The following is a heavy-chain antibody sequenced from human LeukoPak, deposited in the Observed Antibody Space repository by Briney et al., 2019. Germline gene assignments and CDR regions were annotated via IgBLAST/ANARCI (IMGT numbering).Heavy chain of an antibody. V-gene: IGHV4-34*01. CDR2: INHSGST. Sequence: SETLSLTCAVYGGSFSGYYWSWIRQPPGKGLEWIGEINHSGSTNYNPSLKSRVTISVDTSKNQFSLKLSSVTAADTAVYYCARGQLRYLDWLQKGNWFDPWGQGTLVTVSS. D-gene: IGHD3-9*01. CDR3: ARGQLRYLDWLQKGNWFDP. CDR1: GGSFSGYY. J-gene: IGHJ5*02.